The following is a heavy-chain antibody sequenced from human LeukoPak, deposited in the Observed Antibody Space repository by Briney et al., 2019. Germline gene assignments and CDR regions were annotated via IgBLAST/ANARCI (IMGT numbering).Heavy chain of an antibody. CDR2: INHSGST. V-gene: IGHV4-34*01. CDR1: GGSFSGYY. D-gene: IGHD5-24*01. CDR3: ARGRRDGYNLEYFDK. Sequence: SETLSLTCAVYGGSFSGYYWSWIRQPPGKGLEWMGEINHSGSTNYNPSPKRRVTIYVDTSKNHFSLQLSSVTAADTAVYYCARGRRDGYNLEYFDKWGQGTLVTVSS. J-gene: IGHJ4*02.